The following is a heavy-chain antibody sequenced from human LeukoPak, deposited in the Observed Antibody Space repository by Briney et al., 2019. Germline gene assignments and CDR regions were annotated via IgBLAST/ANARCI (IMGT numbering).Heavy chain of an antibody. CDR2: ISSSGSTI. CDR3: ASAHCSGGSCYSDY. CDR1: GFTFSSYA. V-gene: IGHV3-48*03. D-gene: IGHD2-15*01. J-gene: IGHJ4*02. Sequence: GGSLRLSCAASGFTFSSYAMSWVRQAPGKGLEWVSYISSSGSTIYYADSVKGRFTISRDNAKNSLYLQMNSLRAEDTAVYYCASAHCSGGSCYSDYWGQGTLVTVSS.